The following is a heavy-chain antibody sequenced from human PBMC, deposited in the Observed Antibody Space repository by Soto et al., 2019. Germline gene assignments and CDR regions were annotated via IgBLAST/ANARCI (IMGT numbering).Heavy chain of an antibody. CDR3: ARARKVGATRWFDP. CDR2: IYYSGST. D-gene: IGHD1-26*01. J-gene: IGHJ5*02. V-gene: IGHV4-59*01. Sequence: SETLALTCTVSGGSISRYYWSWIRQPPGKGLEWIGYIYYSGSTNYNPSLKSRVTISVDTSKNQFSLKLSSVTAADTAVYYCARARKVGATRWFDPWGQGTLVSVSS. CDR1: GGSISRYY.